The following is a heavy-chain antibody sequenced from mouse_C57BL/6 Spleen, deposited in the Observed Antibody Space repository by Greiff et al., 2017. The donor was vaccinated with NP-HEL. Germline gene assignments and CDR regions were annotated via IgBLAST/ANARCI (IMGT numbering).Heavy chain of an antibody. Sequence: VQLKESGPELVKPGASVKIPCKASGYTFTDYNMDWVKQSHGKSLEWIGDINPNNGGTISNQKFKGKATLTVDKSSSTAYMELRSLTSEDTAVYYCARMDYYYGSSYNWYFDVWGTGTTGTVSS. J-gene: IGHJ1*03. CDR2: INPNNGGT. CDR1: GYTFTDYN. V-gene: IGHV1-18*01. D-gene: IGHD1-1*01. CDR3: ARMDYYYGSSYNWYFDV.